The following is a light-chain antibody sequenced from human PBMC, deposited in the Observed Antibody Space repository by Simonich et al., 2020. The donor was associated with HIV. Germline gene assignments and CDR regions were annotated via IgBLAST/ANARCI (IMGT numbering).Light chain of an antibody. V-gene: IGLV1-47*01. CDR1: GSNIGRNY. CDR3: AAWDDSLSGRV. Sequence: QSVLTQPPSASGTPGQRVTISCSGSGSNIGRNYVYWYQQPPGTAPTLLIYRHTQRPSGVPDRFSGSKSGTSASLAISGLRSEDEADYYCAAWDDSLSGRVFGGGTKLTVL. J-gene: IGLJ2*01. CDR2: RHT.